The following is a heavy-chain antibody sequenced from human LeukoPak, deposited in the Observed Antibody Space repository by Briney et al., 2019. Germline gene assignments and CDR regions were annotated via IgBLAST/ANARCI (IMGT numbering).Heavy chain of an antibody. CDR1: GGSISSYY. Sequence: SETLSLTCTVSGGSISSYYWSWIRQSPGKGLEWVSYIYYSGSTNYNPSLKSRVTISVDTSKNQFSLNLTSVTAADTAVYYCARAIYSYGYYYYAMDVWGQGTTVTVSS. CDR3: ARAIYSYGYYYYAMDV. D-gene: IGHD5-18*01. J-gene: IGHJ6*02. V-gene: IGHV4-59*01. CDR2: IYYSGST.